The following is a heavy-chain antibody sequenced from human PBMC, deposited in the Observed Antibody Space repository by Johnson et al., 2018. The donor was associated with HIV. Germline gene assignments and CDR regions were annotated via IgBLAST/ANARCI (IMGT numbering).Heavy chain of an antibody. CDR2: IKQDGSEK. Sequence: VQLVESGGGLVQPGGSLRLSCAASGFTFSSYWMSWVRQAPGKGLEWVANIKQDGSEKYYVDSVKGRFTISRDNAKNSLYLQMNSLRAEDTAVYYCARGRKDIEAADGLDNDAFDMWGQGTLVTVSS. CDR1: GFTFSSYW. CDR3: ARGRKDIEAADGLDNDAFDM. V-gene: IGHV3-7*01. D-gene: IGHD5-12*01. J-gene: IGHJ3*02.